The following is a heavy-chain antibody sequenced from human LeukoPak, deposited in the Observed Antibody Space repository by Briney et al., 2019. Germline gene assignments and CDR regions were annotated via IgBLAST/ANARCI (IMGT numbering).Heavy chain of an antibody. Sequence: SQTLSLTCAISGDSVSSKSAAWNWIRQSPSRGLEWLGRTYYRSKWYNDYAVSVKSRISVNPDTTKNQFSLQLSSVTPEDTAVYYCARAYNDISTGYLDYWGQGTLVTVSP. CDR3: ARAYNDISTGYLDY. D-gene: IGHD3-9*01. CDR1: GDSVSSKSAA. J-gene: IGHJ4*02. V-gene: IGHV6-1*01. CDR2: TYYRSKWYN.